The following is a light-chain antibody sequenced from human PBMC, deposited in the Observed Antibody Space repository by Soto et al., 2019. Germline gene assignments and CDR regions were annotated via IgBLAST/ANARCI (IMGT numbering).Light chain of an antibody. Sequence: QSALTQPASVSGSPLQSITISCTGTSSDVGSYNLVSWYQQHPGKAPKLMIYEVSKRPSGVSNRFSGSKSGNTASLTISGLQAEDEADYYCSSYAGSSTPYVFGTGTKVTVL. CDR3: SSYAGSSTPYV. CDR2: EVS. V-gene: IGLV2-23*02. J-gene: IGLJ1*01. CDR1: SSDVGSYNL.